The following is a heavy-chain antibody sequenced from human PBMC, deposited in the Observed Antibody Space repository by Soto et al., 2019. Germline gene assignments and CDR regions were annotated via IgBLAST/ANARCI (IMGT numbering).Heavy chain of an antibody. J-gene: IGHJ6*02. Sequence: SQTLSLTCAISGDSVSSNSAAWNWTRQSPSRGLDWLGRTYYRSKWYNDYAVSVKSRITINPDTSKNQFSLQLNSVTPEDTAVYYCARETQQWLPPLGYYGMDVWGQGTTVTVSS. D-gene: IGHD6-19*01. CDR1: GDSVSSNSAA. CDR3: ARETQQWLPPLGYYGMDV. CDR2: TYYRSKWYN. V-gene: IGHV6-1*01.